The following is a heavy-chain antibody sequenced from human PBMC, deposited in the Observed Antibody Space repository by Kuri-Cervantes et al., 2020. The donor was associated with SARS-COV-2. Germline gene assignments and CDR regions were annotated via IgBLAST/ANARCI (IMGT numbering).Heavy chain of an antibody. D-gene: IGHD4-17*01. Sequence: LSLTCAASGFTFANYYMSWVRQSPGKGLEWVANIKFDGSDKYYVDSVRGRFTISRDNAKNSLFLQLNNLTAADTAVYYCARSYGVRYVPFDHWGPGTLVTVSS. CDR2: IKFDGSDK. CDR3: ARSYGVRYVPFDH. V-gene: IGHV3-7*05. CDR1: GFTFANYY. J-gene: IGHJ4*02.